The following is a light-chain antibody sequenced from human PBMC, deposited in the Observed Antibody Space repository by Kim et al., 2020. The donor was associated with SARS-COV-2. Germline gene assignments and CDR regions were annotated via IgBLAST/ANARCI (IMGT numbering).Light chain of an antibody. CDR2: TNN. Sequence: NTGNRGADWYQQLPGTAPIPHIYTNNQRPSGVPDRFSGSKSGTSASLAISGLRSEDEADYYCAAWDDSLSGRVFGAGTKVTVL. CDR1: NTGNRG. CDR3: AAWDDSLSGRV. V-gene: IGLV1-47*01. J-gene: IGLJ1*01.